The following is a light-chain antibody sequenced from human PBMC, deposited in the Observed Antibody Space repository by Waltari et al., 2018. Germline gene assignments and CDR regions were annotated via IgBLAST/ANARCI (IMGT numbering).Light chain of an antibody. CDR2: DVV. V-gene: IGLV2-11*01. CDR3: CSYVGSNVV. CDR1: SSDFNGYNY. J-gene: IGLJ2*01. Sequence: QSALTQPRSVSGSPGQSVTISCSGTSSDFNGYNYVSWYQQLPGKAPKLMIYDVVKRPSGVADRVSASKSGNTASLTISALQAGDEADYYCCSYVGSNVVFGGATKLTVL.